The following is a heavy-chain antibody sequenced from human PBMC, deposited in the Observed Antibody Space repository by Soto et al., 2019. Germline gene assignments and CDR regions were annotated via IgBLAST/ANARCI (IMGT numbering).Heavy chain of an antibody. V-gene: IGHV4-34*01. D-gene: IGHD5-12*01. Sequence: QVQLQQWGAGLLKPSETLSLTCAVYGGSFSGYYWSWIRQPPGEGLEWIGEINHSGSTNYNPSLKSRVTISVDTSKNQFSLKLSSVTAADTAVYYCASSSGYETNWFDPWGQGTLVTVSS. CDR1: GGSFSGYY. CDR2: INHSGST. CDR3: ASSSGYETNWFDP. J-gene: IGHJ5*02.